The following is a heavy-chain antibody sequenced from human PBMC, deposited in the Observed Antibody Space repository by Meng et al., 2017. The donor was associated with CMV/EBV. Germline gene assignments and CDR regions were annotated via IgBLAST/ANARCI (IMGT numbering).Heavy chain of an antibody. V-gene: IGHV3-21*01. Sequence: GGSLRLSCAASGFDFSNHIMNWVRQAPGKGLEWVSSISGSSTYTHYADSVKGRFTISRDNARNSLSLEMTSLRAEDTAVYYCARDIAAAETYYYFFAMDVWGQGTTVTVSS. D-gene: IGHD6-13*01. CDR3: ARDIAAAETYYYFFAMDV. J-gene: IGHJ6*02. CDR2: ISGSSTYT. CDR1: GFDFSNHI.